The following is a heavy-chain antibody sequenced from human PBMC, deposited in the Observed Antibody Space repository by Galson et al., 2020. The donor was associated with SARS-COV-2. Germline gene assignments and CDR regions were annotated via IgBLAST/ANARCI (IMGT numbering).Heavy chain of an antibody. CDR2: IFTSGRT. V-gene: IGHV4-61*02. Sequence: SETLSLTCTVSSASISSGNYYWSWIRQPAGKGLEWIGRIFTSGRTNYNASLKSRVIITRDTSRNQFSLKVNSVTAADTAVYFCARTTYYPDISGFHADTLQVPCDNWGQGILVTVSS. D-gene: IGHD3-22*01. J-gene: IGHJ4*02. CDR1: SASISSGNYY. CDR3: ARTTYYPDISGFHADTLQVPCDN.